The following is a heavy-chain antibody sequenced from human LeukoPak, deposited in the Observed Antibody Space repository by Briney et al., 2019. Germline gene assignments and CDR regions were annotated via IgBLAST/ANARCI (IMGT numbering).Heavy chain of an antibody. V-gene: IGHV4-59*01. CDR1: GGSITNYY. J-gene: IGHJ4*02. Sequence: PSETLSLTCTVSGGSITNYYWSWIRQPPGKGLEWIGYIYYSGSTNYNSSLKSRVTISVDTSKNQFSLRLSSVTAADTAVYYCARVSLVRGAPDYYFDYWGQGTLVTVSS. D-gene: IGHD3-10*01. CDR3: ARVSLVRGAPDYYFDY. CDR2: IYYSGST.